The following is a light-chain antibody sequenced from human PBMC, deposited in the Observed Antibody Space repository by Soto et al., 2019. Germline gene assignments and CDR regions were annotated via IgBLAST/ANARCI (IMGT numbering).Light chain of an antibody. J-gene: IGKJ1*01. Sequence: EIVLTQSPGTLSLPPGERVTLSCRASQTVSSNYLAWYQQKPGQAPRLLIYGASSRATGIPDRFSGSGSGTDFTLTISRLEPEDFAVYYCQQYGSSPWTFGQGTKVDIK. CDR2: GAS. V-gene: IGKV3-20*01. CDR1: QTVSSNY. CDR3: QQYGSSPWT.